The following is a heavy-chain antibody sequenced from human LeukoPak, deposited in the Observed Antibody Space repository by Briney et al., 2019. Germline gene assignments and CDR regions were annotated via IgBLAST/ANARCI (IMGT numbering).Heavy chain of an antibody. CDR2: IIPIFGTA. CDR3: ASGYCSSTSCYPYYMDV. D-gene: IGHD2-2*01. Sequence: GASVKVSCKASGGTFSSYAISWVRQAPGQGHEWIGGIIPIFGTANYAQKFQGRVTITTDESTSTAYMELSSLRSEDTAVYYCASGYCSSTSCYPYYMDVWGKGTTVTVSS. CDR1: GGTFSSYA. J-gene: IGHJ6*03. V-gene: IGHV1-69*05.